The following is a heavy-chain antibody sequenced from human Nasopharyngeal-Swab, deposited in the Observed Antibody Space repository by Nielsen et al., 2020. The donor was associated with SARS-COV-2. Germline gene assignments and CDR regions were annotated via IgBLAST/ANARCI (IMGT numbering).Heavy chain of an antibody. CDR2: VSGSGGST. D-gene: IGHD3-22*01. CDR3: AKAGGITMIVVVRRYYFDY. Sequence: SRAASGFPLSRYAMSRVPQAPGKGLEWVSAVSGSGGSTYYADSVKGRFTISRDNSKNTLYLQMNSLRAEDTAVYYCAKAGGITMIVVVRRYYFDYWGQGTLVTVSS. V-gene: IGHV3-23*01. CDR1: GFPLSRYA. J-gene: IGHJ4*02.